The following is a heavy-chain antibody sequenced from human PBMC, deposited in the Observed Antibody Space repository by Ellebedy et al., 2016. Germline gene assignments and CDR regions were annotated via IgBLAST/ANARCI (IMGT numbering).Heavy chain of an antibody. CDR2: IYPGDSDT. CDR1: GYSFTSYW. CDR3: ARHKDSSSWYGMDY. D-gene: IGHD6-13*01. J-gene: IGHJ4*02. V-gene: IGHV5-51*01. Sequence: GGSLRLSCKGSGYSFTSYWIGWVRQMPGKGLEWMGIIYPGDSDTRYSPSFQGQVTISADKSISTAYLQWSSLKASDTATYYCARHKDSSSWYGMDYWGQGTLVTVSS.